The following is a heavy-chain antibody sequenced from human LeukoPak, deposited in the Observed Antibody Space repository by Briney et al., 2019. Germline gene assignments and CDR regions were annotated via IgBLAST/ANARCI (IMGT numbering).Heavy chain of an antibody. CDR1: GFTFSRYG. V-gene: IGHV3-30*18. Sequence: PGGSLRLSCAASGFTFSRYGTHWVRQAPGKGLEWVAVISYDGSNKYYADSVKGRFTISRDNSKNTLYLQMNSLRAEDTAVYYCAKAQGYSSGWANWGSYYYGMDVWGQGTTVTVSS. CDR3: AKAQGYSSGWANWGSYYYGMDV. D-gene: IGHD6-19*01. CDR2: ISYDGSNK. J-gene: IGHJ6*02.